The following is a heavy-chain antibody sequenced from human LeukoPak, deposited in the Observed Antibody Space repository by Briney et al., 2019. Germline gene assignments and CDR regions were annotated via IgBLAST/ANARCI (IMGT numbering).Heavy chain of an antibody. CDR3: ARDRVYYDSSGYYTD. V-gene: IGHV4-31*03. J-gene: IGHJ4*02. Sequence: SETLSLTCTVSGGSISSGGSYWSWIRQHPGKGLEWIGYIYYSGSTYYNPSLKSRVTISVDTSKNQFSLKLSSVTAADTAVYYCARDRVYYDSSGYYTDWGQGTLVTVSS. CDR2: IYYSGST. D-gene: IGHD3-22*01. CDR1: GGSISSGGSY.